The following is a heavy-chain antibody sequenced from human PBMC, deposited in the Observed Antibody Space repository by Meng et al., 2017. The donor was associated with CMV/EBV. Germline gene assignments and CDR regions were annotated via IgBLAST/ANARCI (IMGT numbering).Heavy chain of an antibody. CDR1: GFTFSSYS. V-gene: IGHV3-21*01. CDR3: GRVGQPYCTNGVCSYYYYGMDV. CDR2: ISSSSSYI. J-gene: IGHJ6*02. D-gene: IGHD2-8*01. Sequence: GGSLRLSCAASGFTFSSYSMNWVRQAPGKGLEWVSSISSSSSYIYYADSVKGRFTISRDNAKNSLYLQMNSLRAEDTAVYYCGRVGQPYCTNGVCSYYYYGMDVWGQGTTVTVSS.